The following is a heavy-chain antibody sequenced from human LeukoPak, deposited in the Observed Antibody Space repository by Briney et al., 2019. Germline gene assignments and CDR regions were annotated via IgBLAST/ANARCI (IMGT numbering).Heavy chain of an antibody. CDR1: GFTFSGHW. CDR2: INQGGSDK. D-gene: IGHD1-14*01. CDR3: TRDRSRPEDD. Sequence: GGSLRQSFTASGFTFSGHWMSWVRQAPGKGLEWVANINQGGSDKYYVDSVKGRFTISRDNANNLLYLQMNSLRGEDTAVYYCTRDRSRPEDDWGQGTLVAHSS. J-gene: IGHJ4*02. V-gene: IGHV3-7*01.